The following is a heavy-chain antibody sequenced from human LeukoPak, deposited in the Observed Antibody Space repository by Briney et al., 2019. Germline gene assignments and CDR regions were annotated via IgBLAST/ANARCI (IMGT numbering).Heavy chain of an antibody. CDR1: GFSFSNNG. J-gene: IGHJ6*02. D-gene: IGHD2-8*02. Sequence: TGGSLRLSCAASGFSFSNNGIHWVRQAPGKGLEWVAFIQSNGNPKYYADSVRGRFTISRDNSKKTCYLQMDSLRVEDTALYYCAREASTEIIGGMDVRGQGTTVTVTS. CDR2: IQSNGNPK. CDR3: AREASTEIIGGMDV. V-gene: IGHV3-30*02.